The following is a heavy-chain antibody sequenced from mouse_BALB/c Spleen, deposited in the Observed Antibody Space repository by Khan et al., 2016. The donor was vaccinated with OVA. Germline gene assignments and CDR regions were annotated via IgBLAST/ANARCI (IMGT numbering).Heavy chain of an antibody. CDR1: GFSLTTYG. Sequence: QVQLKESGPGLVAPSQSLSITCTVSGFSLTTYGVSWVRQPPGKGLEWLGVIWGDGSTNYHSALISSLPISKDKSKSQVFLTLNSLQTDDTGTYCWAKQKHGTLYAMDYWGQGTSVTVSA. J-gene: IGHJ4*01. CDR3: AKQKHGTLYAMDY. D-gene: IGHD2-1*01. V-gene: IGHV2-3*01. CDR2: IWGDGST.